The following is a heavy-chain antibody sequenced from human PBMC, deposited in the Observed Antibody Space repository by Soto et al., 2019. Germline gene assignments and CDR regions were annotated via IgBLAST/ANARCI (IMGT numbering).Heavy chain of an antibody. Sequence: QVQLVQSGAEVKKPGASVKVSCKTSGYTFTSYDINWVRQAAGQGLEWMGWMNPNNGNIAYAQKFQGRVTMTRDTSISTAYMELTSPRSEDTAVYYCAREFSDYAGYWGQGTLVTVSS. CDR2: MNPNNGNI. CDR3: AREFSDYAGY. CDR1: GYTFTSYD. J-gene: IGHJ4*02. D-gene: IGHD4-17*01. V-gene: IGHV1-8*01.